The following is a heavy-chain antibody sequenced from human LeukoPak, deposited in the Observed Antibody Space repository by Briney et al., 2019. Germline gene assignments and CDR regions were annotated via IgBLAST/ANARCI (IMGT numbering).Heavy chain of an antibody. CDR3: ARAGYTYGTLYF. CDR1: GFTFSDYW. CDR2: IKQDGGEK. D-gene: IGHD5-18*01. Sequence: PGGSLRLSCAVSGFTFSDYWMSWVRQAPGKGLEWMADIKQDGGEKNYVDSVEGRFTISRDNAKNTLYLQMNSLRAEDTAAYYCARAGYTYGTLYFWGQGTLVTVSS. V-gene: IGHV3-7*01. J-gene: IGHJ4*02.